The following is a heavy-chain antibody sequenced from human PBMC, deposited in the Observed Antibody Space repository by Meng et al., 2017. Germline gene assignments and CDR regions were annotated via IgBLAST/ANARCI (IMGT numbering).Heavy chain of an antibody. V-gene: IGHV1-69*01. CDR2: IIPIFGTA. J-gene: IGHJ4*02. Sequence: QVSVDLLGSEVEKPLASGNVPCKASGGTFSSYAISWVRQAPGQGLEWMGGIIPIFGTANYAQKFQGRVTITADESTSTAYMELSSLRSEDTAVYYCASNDGTGDRTGGDYWGQGTLVTVSS. D-gene: IGHD7-27*01. CDR3: ASNDGTGDRTGGDY. CDR1: GGTFSSYA.